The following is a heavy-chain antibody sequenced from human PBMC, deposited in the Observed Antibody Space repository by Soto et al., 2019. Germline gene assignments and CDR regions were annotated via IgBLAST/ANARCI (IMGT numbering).Heavy chain of an antibody. CDR3: AKDMGDFSNSFDY. CDR1: GFMFGSYA. V-gene: IGHV3-23*01. CDR2: IGGAGTIT. J-gene: IGHJ4*02. Sequence: GGSLRLSCAASGFMFGSYAMSWVRQAPGKGLEWVSTIGGAGTITYYADPVKGRFTISRDNSKNTLYLQMNSLGAEDTALYYCAKDMGDFSNSFDYWGQETLVTVSS. D-gene: IGHD4-4*01.